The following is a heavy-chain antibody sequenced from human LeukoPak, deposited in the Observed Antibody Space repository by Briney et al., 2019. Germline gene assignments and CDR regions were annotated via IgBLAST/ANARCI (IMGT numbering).Heavy chain of an antibody. CDR3: ARDRGRIFSGGDFDY. V-gene: IGHV1-18*01. CDR2: ISSCNGNKNYPHT. J-gene: IGHJ4*02. D-gene: IGHD2-15*01. Sequence: WASVTVTCKASGDTFSSYGISWVRQAPGQGLEWMGWISSCNGNKNYPHTNNGQKFQGRLKMTIDTSMSTAYMEVRTMKSDDTALYYCARDRGRIFSGGDFDYWGQGTLVTVSS. CDR1: GDTFSSYG.